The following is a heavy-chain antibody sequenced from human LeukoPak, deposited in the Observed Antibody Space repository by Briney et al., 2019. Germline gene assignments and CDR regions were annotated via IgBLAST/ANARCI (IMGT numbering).Heavy chain of an antibody. V-gene: IGHV3-20*04. CDR1: GFIFDDYG. D-gene: IGHD3-10*01. CDR3: ARISTTMIRGVTNWFDP. J-gene: IGHJ5*02. Sequence: AGGSLRLSCAASGFIFDDYGMTWVRQAPGKGLEWVSGINWNGGSTGYGDSVKGRFTISRDNVKNSLYLQMNSLRAEDTALYFCARISTTMIRGVTNWFDPWAQGTLVTVSS. CDR2: INWNGGST.